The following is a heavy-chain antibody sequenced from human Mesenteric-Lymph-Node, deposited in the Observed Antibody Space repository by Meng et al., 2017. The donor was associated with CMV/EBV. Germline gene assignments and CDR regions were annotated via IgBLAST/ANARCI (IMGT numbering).Heavy chain of an antibody. D-gene: IGHD2-2*01. Sequence: GGSLRLSCAASGFTFSSYAMHWVRQAPGKGLEWVAVISYDGSNKYYADSVKGRFTISRDNSKNTLYLQMNSLRAEDTAVYYCARERSGYVGLNIVVVPAARGYYYYGMDVWGQGTTVTVSS. CDR1: GFTFSSYA. CDR3: ARERSGYVGLNIVVVPAARGYYYYGMDV. CDR2: ISYDGSNK. J-gene: IGHJ6*02. V-gene: IGHV3-30-3*01.